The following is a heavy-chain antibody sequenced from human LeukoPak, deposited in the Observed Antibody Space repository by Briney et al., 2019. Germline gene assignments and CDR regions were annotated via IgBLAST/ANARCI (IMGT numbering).Heavy chain of an antibody. D-gene: IGHD2-2*01. V-gene: IGHV3-23*01. CDR2: ISGGGGGT. CDR1: GLTFSTYA. Sequence: GGSLSLSCAASGLTFSTYAMSWVRQAPGKGLEWVSKISGGGGGTYYADSVKGRFTISRDNSKNTLYLQMNSLRAEDTAVYYCAKGVGDSGCYEHYFDYWGQGTLVTVSS. CDR3: AKGVGDSGCYEHYFDY. J-gene: IGHJ4*02.